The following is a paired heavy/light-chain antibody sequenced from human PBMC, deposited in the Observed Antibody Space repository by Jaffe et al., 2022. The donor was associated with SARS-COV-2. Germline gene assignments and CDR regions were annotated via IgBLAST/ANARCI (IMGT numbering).Light chain of an antibody. V-gene: IGLV1-40*01. CDR2: AKY. Sequence: QSVLTQPPSVSGAPGQRVTISCTGSSSNIGAGYDAHWYQNLPGTAPKLLIYAKYNRPSGVPDRFSGSKSGTSASLAITGLQPEDEADYYCQSYDSSLSGWVFGGGTKLTVL. CDR3: QSYDSSLSGWV. J-gene: IGLJ3*02. CDR1: SSNIGAGYD.
Heavy chain of an antibody. Sequence: QVQLQQWGAGLLKTSETLSLTCAVHGGSFSGYYWDWIRQPPGKGLEWIGEVNHSGSTNYKPSLQSRVTISVDTSKNQFSLKLSSVTAADTAVYYCARGPPDYGDYDYYYNYGMDVWGQGTTVTVSS. D-gene: IGHD4-17*01. CDR2: VNHSGST. CDR1: GGSFSGYY. V-gene: IGHV4-34*01. CDR3: ARGPPDYGDYDYYYNYGMDV. J-gene: IGHJ6*02.